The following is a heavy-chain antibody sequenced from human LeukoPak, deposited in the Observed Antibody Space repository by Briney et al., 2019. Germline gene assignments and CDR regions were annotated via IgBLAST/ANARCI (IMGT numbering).Heavy chain of an antibody. J-gene: IGHJ3*02. CDR3: ARGDLTGYYPGAFDI. Sequence: GSSVKVPCKASGGTFSSYAISWVRQAPGQGLEWMRGIIPIFGTANYAQKFQGRVTITTDESTSTAYMELSSLRSEDTAVYYCARGDLTGYYPGAFDIWGQGTMVTVSS. CDR1: GGTFSSYA. V-gene: IGHV1-69*05. CDR2: IIPIFGTA. D-gene: IGHD3-9*01.